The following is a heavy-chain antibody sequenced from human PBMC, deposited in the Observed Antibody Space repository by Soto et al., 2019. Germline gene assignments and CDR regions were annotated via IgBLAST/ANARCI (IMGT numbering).Heavy chain of an antibody. CDR3: ANEAMVRGVIISHYYYGMDV. CDR2: IYYSGST. V-gene: IGHV4-39*01. Sequence: SETLSLTCTVSGGSISESSYYWGWIRQPPGKGLEWIGSIYYSGSTYYNPSLKSRVTISVDTSKNQFSLKLSSVTAADTAVYYCANEAMVRGVIISHYYYGMDVWGQGTTVTVSS. D-gene: IGHD3-10*01. CDR1: GGSISESSYY. J-gene: IGHJ6*02.